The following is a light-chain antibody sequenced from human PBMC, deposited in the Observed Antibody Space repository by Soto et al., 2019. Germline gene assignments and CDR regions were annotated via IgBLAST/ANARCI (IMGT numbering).Light chain of an antibody. J-gene: IGKJ5*01. Sequence: IQMTPSPSSLSASVVDRVTITCRASQAIGTALGWYQQKPGKAPKRLIYAASSLQSGAPPRFSGSGSGTDFTLTISSLQPEDFATYYCQQSYSTSITFGQGTRLEIK. CDR1: QAIGTA. V-gene: IGKV1-39*01. CDR3: QQSYSTSIT. CDR2: AAS.